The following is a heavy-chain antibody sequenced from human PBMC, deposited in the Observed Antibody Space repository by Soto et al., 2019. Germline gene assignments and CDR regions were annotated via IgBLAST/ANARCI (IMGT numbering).Heavy chain of an antibody. V-gene: IGHV4-34*01. D-gene: IGHD3-10*01. Sequence: SETLSLTCAFYGWSFSGYYWSWIRQPPGKGLEWIGEINHSGSTNYNPSLKSRVTISVDTSKNQFSLKLSSVTAADTAVYYCARAPLWFGELWSYYYYMDVWGKGTTVTVSS. CDR2: INHSGST. J-gene: IGHJ6*03. CDR3: ARAPLWFGELWSYYYYMDV. CDR1: GWSFSGYY.